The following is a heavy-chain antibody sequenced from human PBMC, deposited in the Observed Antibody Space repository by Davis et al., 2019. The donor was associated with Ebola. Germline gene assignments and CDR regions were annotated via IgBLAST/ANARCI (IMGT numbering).Heavy chain of an antibody. V-gene: IGHV1-18*01. J-gene: IGHJ6*02. CDR3: ARLSRTYYYGMDV. CDR2: ISAYNGNT. Sequence: ASVKVSCKASGYTFTSYGISWVRQAPGQGLEWMGWISAYNGNTNYAQKFQGRVTMTRNTSISTAYMELSSLRSEDTAVYYCARLSRTYYYGMDVWGQGTMVTVSS. CDR1: GYTFTSYG.